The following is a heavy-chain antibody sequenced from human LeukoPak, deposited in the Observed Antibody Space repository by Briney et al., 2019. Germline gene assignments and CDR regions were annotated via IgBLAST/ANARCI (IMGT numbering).Heavy chain of an antibody. D-gene: IGHD2-21*01. V-gene: IGHV1-69*13. J-gene: IGHJ4*02. CDR3: ARAAYCGGDCYTFAC. Sequence: ASVKVSCKGSGGTFSSYAISWVRQPPGQGLEWVGGIIPIFGRANYAQKFQGRVTITADESTTTAYMELSSLRSEDTAVYYCARAAYCGGDCYTFACWGQGTLVTVSS. CDR1: GGTFSSYA. CDR2: IIPIFGRA.